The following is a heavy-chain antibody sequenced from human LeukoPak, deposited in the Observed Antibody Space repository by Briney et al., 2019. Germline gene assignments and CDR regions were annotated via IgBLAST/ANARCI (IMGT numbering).Heavy chain of an antibody. D-gene: IGHD5-12*01. CDR2: IYSGGST. V-gene: IGHV3-53*01. CDR1: GFTVSSNY. Sequence: GGSLRLSCAASGFTVSSNYMSWVRLAPGKGLEWVSVIYSGGSTYYADSVKGRFTISRDNSKNTLYLQMNSLRAEDTAVYYCARVMLLRGYSGYDLNYGMDVWGQGTTVTVSS. CDR3: ARVMLLRGYSGYDLNYGMDV. J-gene: IGHJ6*02.